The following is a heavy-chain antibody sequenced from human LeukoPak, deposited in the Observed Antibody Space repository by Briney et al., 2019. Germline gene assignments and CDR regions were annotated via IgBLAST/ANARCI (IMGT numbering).Heavy chain of an antibody. CDR2: IYYSGST. CDR1: GGSISSSSYY. CDR3: ACPDSSGYYYTPFDY. J-gene: IGHJ4*02. Sequence: SETLSLTSTVSGGSISSSSYYWGWIRQPPGKGPEWIGSIYYSGSTYYNPSLKSRVTISVDTSKNQFSLKLSSVTAADTAVYYCACPDSSGYYYTPFDYWGQGTLVTVPS. D-gene: IGHD3-22*01. V-gene: IGHV4-39*01.